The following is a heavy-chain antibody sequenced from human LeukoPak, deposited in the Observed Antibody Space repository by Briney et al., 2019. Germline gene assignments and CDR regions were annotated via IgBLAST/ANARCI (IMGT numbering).Heavy chain of an antibody. V-gene: IGHV1-69*13. CDR2: IIPIFGTA. CDR1: EGTFSSYA. J-gene: IGHJ5*02. Sequence: SVKVSCKASEGTFSSYAISWVRQAPGQGLEGVGGIIPIFGTANYAQKFQGRVTITADESTSTAYMELSSLRSEDTAVYYCARDWGDIVVVPAATTRYNWFDPWGQGTLVTVSS. CDR3: ARDWGDIVVVPAATTRYNWFDP. D-gene: IGHD2-2*01.